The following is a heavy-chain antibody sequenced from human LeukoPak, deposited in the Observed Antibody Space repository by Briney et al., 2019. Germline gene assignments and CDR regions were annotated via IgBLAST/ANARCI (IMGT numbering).Heavy chain of an antibody. J-gene: IGHJ3*02. V-gene: IGHV1-58*01. D-gene: IGHD3-10*01. CDR3: GADSMPRGVFSYAFDI. CDR2: IVVGSGDI. CDR1: GFTFTSSA. Sequence: ASVKVSCKASGFTFTSSAVQWVRQARGQRLEWIGWIVVGSGDINSAQKFQERVTITRDMSTRTAYMELSSLRSEDTAVYYCGADSMPRGVFSYAFDIWGQGTMVTVSS.